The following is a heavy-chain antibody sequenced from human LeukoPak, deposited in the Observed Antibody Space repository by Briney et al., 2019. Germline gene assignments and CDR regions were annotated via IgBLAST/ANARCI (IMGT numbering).Heavy chain of an antibody. CDR3: ARKGLRIAGFDP. Sequence: GGSLRLSCAASGFTFSSYEMNWVRQAPGKGPEWASYISSSGSTIYYADSVKCRFTISRDNAKTALYLQMNSLRAEDTAVYYCARKGLRIAGFDPWGQGTLVTVSS. J-gene: IGHJ5*02. D-gene: IGHD1-26*01. CDR2: ISSSGSTI. V-gene: IGHV3-48*03. CDR1: GFTFSSYE.